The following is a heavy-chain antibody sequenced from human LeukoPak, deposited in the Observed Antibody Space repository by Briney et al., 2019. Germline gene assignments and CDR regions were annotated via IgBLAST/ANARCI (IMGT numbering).Heavy chain of an antibody. V-gene: IGHV1-8*01. Sequence: GASVKVSCKASGYTFTSYDINWVRQAAGQGLEWMGYMNPNTGKTGYAQRFQGRVTMTRDTSIDTAYMELSSLGSEDTAAYYCARKTCSTTSCLHPWGQGTLVTVSS. CDR1: GYTFTSYD. D-gene: IGHD2-2*01. CDR3: ARKTCSTTSCLHP. J-gene: IGHJ5*02. CDR2: MNPNTGKT.